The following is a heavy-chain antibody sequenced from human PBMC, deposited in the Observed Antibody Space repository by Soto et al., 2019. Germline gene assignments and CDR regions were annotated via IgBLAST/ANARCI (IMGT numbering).Heavy chain of an antibody. CDR2: IYYRGST. J-gene: IGHJ5*02. Sequence: QLQLQESGPGLVKPSETLSLTCTVSGGSISSSSYYWGWIRQPPGKGLEWIGSIYYRGSTYYNPSLKSRVTTSXXTXKIXFSLKLSSVTAADTAVYYCARSTGGYSYGFGWFDPWGQGTLVTVSS. D-gene: IGHD5-18*01. V-gene: IGHV4-39*01. CDR1: GGSISSSSYY. CDR3: ARSTGGYSYGFGWFDP.